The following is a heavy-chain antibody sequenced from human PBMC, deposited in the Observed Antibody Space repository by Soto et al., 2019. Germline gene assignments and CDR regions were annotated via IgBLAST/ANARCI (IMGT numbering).Heavy chain of an antibody. J-gene: IGHJ6*02. Sequence: GGSLRLSCAASGFTFSNAWMNWVRQAPGKGLEWVGRIKSKTDGGTTDYAAPVKGRFTISRDDSKNTLYLQMNSLKTEDTAVYYCTTLIPRGDYQNFGPYYYGMDVWGQGTTVTVSS. D-gene: IGHD4-17*01. CDR3: TTLIPRGDYQNFGPYYYGMDV. CDR1: GFTFSNAW. CDR2: IKSKTDGGTT. V-gene: IGHV3-15*07.